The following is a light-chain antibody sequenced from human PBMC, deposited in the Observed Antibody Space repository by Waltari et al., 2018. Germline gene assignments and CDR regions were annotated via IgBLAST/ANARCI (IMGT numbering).Light chain of an antibody. Sequence: QSVLTQAPSASGTPGRGVTVSCSGSDSNIGANSVTWYQHVPGAAPKVLIYRSNQRPSGAPDRVSGSKSGTSASLAISGLRSEDEADYYCAAWDDRLDSYVFGTGTRVTVL. V-gene: IGLV1-44*01. CDR1: DSNIGANS. CDR3: AAWDDRLDSYV. J-gene: IGLJ1*01. CDR2: RSN.